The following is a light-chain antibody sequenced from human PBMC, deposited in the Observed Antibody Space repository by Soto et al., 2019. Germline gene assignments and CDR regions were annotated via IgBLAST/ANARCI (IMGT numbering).Light chain of an antibody. CDR2: DAS. CDR3: QQSSQWPPMN. CDR1: QSLSTY. Sequence: EILFTHSQLTLSLSPVQRATLSFMASQSLSTYLAWFQVKPGQAPRLLIYDASSRATGVPARFSGSGSGTDYSLTISSLEPEDVAVYYCQQSSQWPPMNFGQGTRLAIK. V-gene: IGKV3-11*01. J-gene: IGKJ5*01.